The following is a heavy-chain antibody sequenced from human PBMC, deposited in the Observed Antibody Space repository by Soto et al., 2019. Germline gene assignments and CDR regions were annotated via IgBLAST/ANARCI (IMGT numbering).Heavy chain of an antibody. CDR2: INPNSGGT. Sequence: ASVKVSCKASGYTFTGYYMHGVRQAPGQGLEWTGWINPNSGGTNYAQKFQGRVTMTRDTSISTAYMELSRLRSDDTAVYYCAVEPYSSGRFDPWGQGTLVTVSS. D-gene: IGHD6-19*01. CDR3: AVEPYSSGRFDP. CDR1: GYTFTGYY. V-gene: IGHV1-2*02. J-gene: IGHJ5*02.